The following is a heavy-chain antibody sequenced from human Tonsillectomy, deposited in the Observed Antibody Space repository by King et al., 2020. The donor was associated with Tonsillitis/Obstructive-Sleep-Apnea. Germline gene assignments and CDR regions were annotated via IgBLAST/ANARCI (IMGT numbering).Heavy chain of an antibody. D-gene: IGHD3-3*01. J-gene: IGHJ6*02. V-gene: IGHV5-10-1*03. CDR1: GYRFTSYW. Sequence: VQLVESGAEVKKPGESLRISCEDSGYRFTSYWIAWVRQMPGKGLEWMGRIDPTDSYTNYSPSFQGHVTISVDKSISTAYLQWSSLMASDTAMYYCARHRDFWSGSLDDDHYYEMDVWGQGTTVTVSS. CDR3: ARHRDFWSGSLDDDHYYEMDV. CDR2: IDPTDSYT.